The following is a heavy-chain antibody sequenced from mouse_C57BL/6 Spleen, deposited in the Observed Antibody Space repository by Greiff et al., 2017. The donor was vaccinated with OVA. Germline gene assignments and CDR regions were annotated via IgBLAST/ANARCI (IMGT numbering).Heavy chain of an antibody. J-gene: IGHJ3*01. CDR2: IDPSDSET. D-gene: IGHD2-3*01. Sequence: QVQLQQPGAELVRPGSSVKLSCKASGYTFTSYWMHWVKQRPMQGLEWIGNIDPSDSETHYNQKFKDKATLTVDKSSSTAYMQLSILTSEDSAVYYCASKDDGYYEGFAYWGQGTLVTVSA. V-gene: IGHV1-52*01. CDR1: GYTFTSYW. CDR3: ASKDDGYYEGFAY.